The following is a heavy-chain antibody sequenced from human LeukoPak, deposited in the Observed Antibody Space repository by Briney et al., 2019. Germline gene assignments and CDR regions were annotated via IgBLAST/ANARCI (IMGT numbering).Heavy chain of an antibody. Sequence: SETLSLTCAVSGGSISSGAYSWSWIRQAPGKGLEWIGYIYHSGSTYYNPSLRSRVTISVDRSKNQFSLKLSSVTAADTAVYYCAQGEGGSYYLDYFDYWGQGTLVTVSS. CDR3: AQGEGGSYYLDYFDY. V-gene: IGHV4-30-2*01. CDR2: IYHSGST. J-gene: IGHJ4*02. CDR1: GGSISSGAYS. D-gene: IGHD1-26*01.